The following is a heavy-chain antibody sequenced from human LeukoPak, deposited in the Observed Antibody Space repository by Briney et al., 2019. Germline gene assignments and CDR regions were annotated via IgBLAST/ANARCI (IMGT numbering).Heavy chain of an antibody. CDR3: ARAERYDILTGYYRDY. CDR2: IYSGGST. D-gene: IGHD3-9*01. CDR1: GFTVSSNY. J-gene: IGHJ4*02. V-gene: IGHV3-53*01. Sequence: GGSLRLSCAASGFTVSSNYMSWVRQAPGKGLEWVSVIYSGGSTYYADSVKGRVTSSTDTSKNTLYLKMNSLLAEDRAVYYCARAERYDILTGYYRDYWGQGTLVTVSS.